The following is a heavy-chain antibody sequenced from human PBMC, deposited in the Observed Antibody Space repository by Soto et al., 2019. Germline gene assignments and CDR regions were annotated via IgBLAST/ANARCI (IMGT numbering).Heavy chain of an antibody. CDR2: TRNRAHSHST. CDR3: ARVKNNGYYTLDY. Sequence: LRLSCAASGFTFSDHYMDWVRQAPGKGLEWVGRTRNRAHSHSTEYAASVNGRFTISRDDSKNSLYLQMYSLKTEDTAMYYCARVKNNGYYTLDYWGQGALVTV. V-gene: IGHV3-72*01. J-gene: IGHJ4*02. D-gene: IGHD3-22*01. CDR1: GFTFSDHY.